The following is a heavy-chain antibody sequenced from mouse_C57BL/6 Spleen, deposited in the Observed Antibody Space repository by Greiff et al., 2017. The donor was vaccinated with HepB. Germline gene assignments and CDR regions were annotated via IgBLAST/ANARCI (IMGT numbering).Heavy chain of an antibody. V-gene: IGHV2-9-1*01. D-gene: IGHD1-1*01. CDR3: ARNKDYGSSFWFAY. CDR2: IWTGGGT. Sequence: VQLQQSGPGLVAPSQSLSITCTVSGFSLTSYAISWVRQPPGKGLEWLGVIWTGGGTNYNSALKSRLSISKDNSKSQVFLKMNSLQTDDTARYYCARNKDYGSSFWFAYWGQGTLVTVSA. CDR1: GFSLTSYA. J-gene: IGHJ3*01.